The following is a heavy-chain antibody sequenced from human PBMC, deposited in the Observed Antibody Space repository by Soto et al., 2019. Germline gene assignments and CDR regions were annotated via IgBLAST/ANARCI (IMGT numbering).Heavy chain of an antibody. CDR3: ARSRTNSGYSFFFFQAEDGIRDTVPVSAFLLNRSSDL. CDR2: INHSGST. J-gene: IGHJ2*01. V-gene: IGHV4-34*01. Sequence: KGLEWIGEINHSGSTNYNPSLKRRVTIAVDTSKNQFPLKRSSVTAADTALYYCARSRTNSGYSFFFFQAEDGIRDTVPVSAFLLNRSSDL. D-gene: IGHD5-18*01.